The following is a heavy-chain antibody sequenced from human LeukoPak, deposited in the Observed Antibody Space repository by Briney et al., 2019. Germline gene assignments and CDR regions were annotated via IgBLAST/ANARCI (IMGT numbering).Heavy chain of an antibody. CDR1: GFTFSSYA. V-gene: IGHV3-23*01. CDR2: ISGSGGST. CDR3: AKVGDGHCSSTSCYGWFDP. Sequence: PGGSLRLSCAASGFTFSSYAMSRVRQAPGKGLEWVSAISGSGGSTYYADSVKGRFTISRDNSKNTLYVQMNSLRAEDTAVYYCAKVGDGHCSSTSCYGWFDPWGQGTLVTVSS. D-gene: IGHD2-2*01. J-gene: IGHJ5*02.